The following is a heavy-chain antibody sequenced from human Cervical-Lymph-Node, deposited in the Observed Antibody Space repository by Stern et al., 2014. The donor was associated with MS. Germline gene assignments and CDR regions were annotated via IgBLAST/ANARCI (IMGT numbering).Heavy chain of an antibody. J-gene: IGHJ5*02. CDR2: IIPIFGKA. V-gene: IGHV1-69*01. CDR3: ASVHSSSSGNWFDP. Sequence: QLVQSGAEVKKTGSSVKVSCKASGGTFSSYAISWVRQAPGQGLEWMGGIIPIFGKANYAKKFQGRVTIDADESKSTAYMELSILRSEDTAVYYCASVHSSSSGNWFDPWGQGTLVTFSS. D-gene: IGHD6-13*01. CDR1: GGTFSSYA.